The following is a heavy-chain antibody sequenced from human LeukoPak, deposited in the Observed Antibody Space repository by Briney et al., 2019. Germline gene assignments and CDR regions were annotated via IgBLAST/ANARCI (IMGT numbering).Heavy chain of an antibody. CDR2: MPHDGSNK. J-gene: IGHJ4*02. D-gene: IGHD6-19*01. V-gene: IGHV3-30*18. Sequence: GGSLRLSCATSGFTFSSYAMHWVRQAPGKGLEWVAVMPHDGSNKYYGNSVKGRFTISRDNSKNTLYLQMNSLRAEDTAVYYCAKLDSSGWSRPFDYWGQGTLVTVSS. CDR3: AKLDSSGWSRPFDY. CDR1: GFTFSSYA.